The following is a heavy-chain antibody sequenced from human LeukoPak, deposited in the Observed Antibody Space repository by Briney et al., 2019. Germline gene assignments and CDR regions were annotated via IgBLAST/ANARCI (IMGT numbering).Heavy chain of an antibody. CDR1: GGTFSSYA. Sequence: SVKVSCKASGGTFSSYAISWVRQAPGQGLEWMGRIIPVFGTANYAQKFHGRVTITTDESTSTAYMALSSLRSQDTAVYSCARVDWTPEYYFDYWGQGTMVTVSS. V-gene: IGHV1-69*05. D-gene: IGHD3/OR15-3a*01. CDR3: ARVDWTPEYYFDY. CDR2: IIPVFGTA. J-gene: IGHJ4*02.